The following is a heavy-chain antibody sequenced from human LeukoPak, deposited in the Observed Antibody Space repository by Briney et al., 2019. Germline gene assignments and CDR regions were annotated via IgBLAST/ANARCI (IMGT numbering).Heavy chain of an antibody. J-gene: IGHJ4*02. CDR3: ARGAGYNYPYYFDY. Sequence: PGGSLRLSCAASGFTLSNHWMTWVRQVPGRGPEWVANVNRDGSETYYLDSVKGRFTISRDNSKNTLYLQMNSLRAEDTAVYYCARGAGYNYPYYFDYWGQGTLVTVSS. CDR2: VNRDGSET. CDR1: GFTLSNHW. D-gene: IGHD5-24*01. V-gene: IGHV3-7*03.